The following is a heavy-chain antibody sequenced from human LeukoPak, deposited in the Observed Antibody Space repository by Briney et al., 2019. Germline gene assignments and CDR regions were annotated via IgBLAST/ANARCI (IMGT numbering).Heavy chain of an antibody. V-gene: IGHV3-7*03. J-gene: IGHJ3*02. Sequence: PGGSLRLSCAASGFTFSSYWMSWVRQAPGKGLEWVANIKQDGSEKYYVDSVKGRFTISRDNAKNSLYLQMNSLRAEDTALYYCAKVSAASDAFDIWGQGTMVTVSS. CDR3: AKVSAASDAFDI. D-gene: IGHD2-2*01. CDR1: GFTFSSYW. CDR2: IKQDGSEK.